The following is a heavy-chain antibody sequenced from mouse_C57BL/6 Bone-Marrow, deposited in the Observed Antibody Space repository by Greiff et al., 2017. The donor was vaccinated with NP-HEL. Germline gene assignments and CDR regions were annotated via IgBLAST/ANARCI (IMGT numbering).Heavy chain of an antibody. CDR1: GYTFTSYW. V-gene: IGHV1-50*01. Sequence: VQLQQSGAELVKPGASVKLSCKASGYTFTSYWMQWVKQRPGQGLEWIGEIDPSDSYTNYNQKFKGKATLTVDTSSSTAYMQLSSLTSEDSAVYYCARAKGTGTGFDYWGQGTTLTVSS. J-gene: IGHJ2*01. CDR3: ARAKGTGTGFDY. CDR2: IDPSDSYT. D-gene: IGHD4-1*01.